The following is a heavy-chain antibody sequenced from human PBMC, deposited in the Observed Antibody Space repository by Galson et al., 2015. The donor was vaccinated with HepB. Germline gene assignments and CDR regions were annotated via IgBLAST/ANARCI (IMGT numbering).Heavy chain of an antibody. CDR1: GSILSSYS. Sequence: SLRLSCAASGSILSSYSMNWVRQAPGKGLEWVSSMSSSTNYIYYADSVKGRFTVSIDNAKNSLFLQMNSLRAEDTAVYYCATNTPAAVMRASGMYVWGQGTAVTVSS. V-gene: IGHV3-21*01. CDR2: MSSSTNYI. CDR3: ATNTPAAVMRASGMYV. D-gene: IGHD2-2*01. J-gene: IGHJ6*02.